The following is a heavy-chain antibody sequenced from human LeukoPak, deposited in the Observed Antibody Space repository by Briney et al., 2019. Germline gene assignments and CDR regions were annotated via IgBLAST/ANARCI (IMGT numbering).Heavy chain of an antibody. V-gene: IGHV3-30-3*01. CDR2: ISYDGSNK. J-gene: IGHJ3*02. D-gene: IGHD2-21*01. CDR3: ARGKVIRNAFDI. CDR1: GFTFSSYA. Sequence: GGSLRLSCAASGFTFSSYAMHWVRQAPGKGLEWVAVISYDGSNKYYADSVKGRFTISRDNSKNTLYLQMNSLRAEDTAVYYCARGKVIRNAFDIWGQGTMVTVS.